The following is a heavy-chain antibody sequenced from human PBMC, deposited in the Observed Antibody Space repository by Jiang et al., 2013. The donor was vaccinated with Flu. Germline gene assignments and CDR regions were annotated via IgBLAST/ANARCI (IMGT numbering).Heavy chain of an antibody. CDR1: GYTFTSYA. D-gene: IGHD3-22*01. CDR3: ARGEYYYDSSGDRAAFDI. J-gene: IGHJ3*02. CDR2: INAGNGNT. V-gene: IGHV1-3*01. Sequence: GAEVKKPGASVKVSCKASGYTFTSYAMHWVRQAPGQRLEWMGWINAGNGNTKYSQKFQGRVTITRDTSASTAYMELSSLRSEDTAVYYCARGEYYYDSSGDRAAFDIWGQGTTVTVSS.